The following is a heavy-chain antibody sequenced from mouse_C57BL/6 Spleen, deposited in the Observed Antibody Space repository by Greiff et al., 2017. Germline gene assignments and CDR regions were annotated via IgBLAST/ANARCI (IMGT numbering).Heavy chain of an antibody. CDR2: IPPNSGST. V-gene: IGHV1-64*01. J-gene: IGHJ4*01. CDR3: ARSSYDPYAMDY. CDR1: GYTFTSYW. Sequence: QVQLQQPGAELVKPGASVKLSCKASGYTFTSYWMHWVKQRPGQGLEWIGMIPPNSGSTNYNEKFKSKATLTVDKSSSTAYMQLSSLTSEDSAVYYCARSSYDPYAMDYWGQGTSVTVSS. D-gene: IGHD2-12*01.